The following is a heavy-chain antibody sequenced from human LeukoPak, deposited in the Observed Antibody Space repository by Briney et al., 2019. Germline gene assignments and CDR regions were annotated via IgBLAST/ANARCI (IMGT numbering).Heavy chain of an antibody. V-gene: IGHV3-7*03. D-gene: IGHD3-22*01. CDR2: MKEDGSEK. Sequence: PGGSLRLSCAASRFTLSSYWMSWVRQAPGKGLEWVANMKEDGSEKSYVDSVKGRFTISRDNAKNSLYLQMNSLRAEDTAVYYCARGNYYDSSAYYSYWGQGTLVTVSS. CDR3: ARGNYYDSSAYYSY. CDR1: RFTLSSYW. J-gene: IGHJ4*02.